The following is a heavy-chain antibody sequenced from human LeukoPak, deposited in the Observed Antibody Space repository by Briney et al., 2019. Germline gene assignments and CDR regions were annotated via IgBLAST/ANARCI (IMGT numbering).Heavy chain of an antibody. D-gene: IGHD2-8*01. J-gene: IGHJ4*02. Sequence: ASVKVSCKASGYTFTSYYMHWVRQAPGQGLEWMGIINPSGGSTSYAQKFQGRVTITADESTSTAYMELSSLRSEDTAVYYCAREYCTNGVCYQGAYFDYWGQGTLVTVSS. CDR1: GYTFTSYY. CDR3: AREYCTNGVCYQGAYFDY. V-gene: IGHV1-46*01. CDR2: INPSGGST.